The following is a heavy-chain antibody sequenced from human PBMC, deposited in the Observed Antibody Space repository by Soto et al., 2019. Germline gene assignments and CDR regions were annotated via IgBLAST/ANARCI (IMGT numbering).Heavy chain of an antibody. J-gene: IGHJ4*02. CDR3: AKARGGYSYGYYFDY. CDR1: GGSISSGGYY. CDR2: IYYSGST. D-gene: IGHD5-18*01. Sequence: SETLSLTCTVSGGSISSGGYYWSWIRQHPGKGLEWIGYIYYSGSTYYNPSLKSRVTISVDTSKNQFSLKLSSVTAADTAVYYCAKARGGYSYGYYFDYWGQGTLVTVSS. V-gene: IGHV4-31*03.